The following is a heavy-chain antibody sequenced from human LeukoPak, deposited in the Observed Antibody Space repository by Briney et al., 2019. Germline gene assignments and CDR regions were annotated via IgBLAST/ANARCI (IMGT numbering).Heavy chain of an antibody. J-gene: IGHJ4*02. Sequence: KPSETLSLTCTVSGGSISSFYWSWIRQPPGKALEWIGYISYSGSTKYNPSLKGRVTISVDTSKSQFSLRLSSVTAADTAVYYCASYTSGWYRYWGQGTLVTVSS. CDR1: GGSISSFY. CDR2: ISYSGST. V-gene: IGHV4-59*08. CDR3: ASYTSGWYRY. D-gene: IGHD6-19*01.